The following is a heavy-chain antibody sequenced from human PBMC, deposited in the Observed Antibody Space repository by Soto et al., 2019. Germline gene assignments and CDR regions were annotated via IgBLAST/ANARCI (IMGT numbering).Heavy chain of an antibody. Sequence: GGSLRLSCTVSGFAFNNYGINWVRQAPGKGLEWVSSISKSDYTYYSDSVKGRFTISRDNAKNSVSLQMNTLRVEDTAVYYCAREDSIIISAVSDFWGQGTLVTVSS. J-gene: IGHJ4*02. D-gene: IGHD3-22*01. CDR3: AREDSIIISAVSDF. CDR1: GFAFNNYG. V-gene: IGHV3-21*01. CDR2: ISKSDYT.